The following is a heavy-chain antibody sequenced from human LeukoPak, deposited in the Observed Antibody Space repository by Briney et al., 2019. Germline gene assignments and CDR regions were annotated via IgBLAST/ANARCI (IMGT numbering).Heavy chain of an antibody. CDR1: GYTFTSYG. CDR2: ISAYNGNT. J-gene: IGHJ4*02. V-gene: IGHV1-18*01. Sequence: WASVKVSCKASGYTFTSYGISWVRQAPGQGLEWMGWISAYNGNTNYAQKLQGRVTMTTDTSTSTAYMELRSLRSDDTAVYYCAREGYYDSSGYPPHFGYWGQGTLATVSS. CDR3: AREGYYDSSGYPPHFGY. D-gene: IGHD3-22*01.